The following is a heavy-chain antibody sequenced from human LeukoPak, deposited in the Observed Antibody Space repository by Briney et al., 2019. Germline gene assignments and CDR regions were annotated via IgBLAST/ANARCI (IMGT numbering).Heavy chain of an antibody. CDR2: IYYSGST. J-gene: IGHJ6*02. CDR3: ARDQVVVVPAASAQYYYGMDV. V-gene: IGHV4-31*03. CDR1: GGSISSGGYY. Sequence: SETLSLTCTVSGGSISSGGYYWSWIRQHPGKGLEWIGYIYYSGSTYYSPSLKSRVTISVDTSKNQFSLKLSSVTAADTAVYYCARDQVVVVPAASAQYYYGMDVWGQGTTVTVSS. D-gene: IGHD2-2*01.